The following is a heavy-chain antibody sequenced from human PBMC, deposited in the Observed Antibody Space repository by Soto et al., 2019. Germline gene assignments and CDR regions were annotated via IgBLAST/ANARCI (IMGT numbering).Heavy chain of an antibody. V-gene: IGHV4-59*01. Sequence: SETLSLTCTVSGGSISSYYWSWIRQPPGKGLEWIGYMYYSGSTNYNPSLRSRVTISVDTSKNQFSLKLSSVTAADTAVYYCGGKNYDSSGYFDYWGQGTLVTVSS. CDR2: MYYSGST. CDR3: GGKNYDSSGYFDY. D-gene: IGHD3-22*01. J-gene: IGHJ4*02. CDR1: GGSISSYY.